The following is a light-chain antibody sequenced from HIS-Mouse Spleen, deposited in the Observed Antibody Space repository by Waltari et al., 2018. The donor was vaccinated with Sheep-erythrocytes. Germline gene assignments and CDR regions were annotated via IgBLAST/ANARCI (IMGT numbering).Light chain of an antibody. CDR3: CSYAGSYNHV. CDR1: SSDVGGINY. Sequence: QSALTQPRSVSGPPGQPATFPCTGTSSDVGGINYFPWYQQHPAKAPKLMIYDVSKRPSGVPDRFSGSKSGNTASLTISGLQAEDEADYYCCSYAGSYNHVFATGTKVTVL. CDR2: DVS. J-gene: IGLJ1*01. V-gene: IGLV2-11*01.